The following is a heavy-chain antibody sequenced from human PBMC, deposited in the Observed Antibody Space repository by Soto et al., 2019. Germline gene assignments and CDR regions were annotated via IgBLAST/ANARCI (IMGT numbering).Heavy chain of an antibody. CDR2: LTWNGEVL. CDR1: GFTFDDYA. J-gene: IGHJ4*02. CDR3: VKDSESSGYLTHLDY. Sequence: LRLSCVASGFTFDDYAIHWVRQTPGKGLEWVSGLTWNGEVLGYADSVKGRFTISRDNAKNSLYLEMNSLRPEDTALYYCVKDSESSGYLTHLDYWGQGTLVTVSS. V-gene: IGHV3-9*01. D-gene: IGHD3-22*01.